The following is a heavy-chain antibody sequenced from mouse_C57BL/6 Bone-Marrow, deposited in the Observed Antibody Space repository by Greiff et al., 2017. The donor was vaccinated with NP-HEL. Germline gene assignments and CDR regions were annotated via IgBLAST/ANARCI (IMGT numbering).Heavy chain of an antibody. CDR2: IWRGGST. J-gene: IGHJ3*01. D-gene: IGHD1-1*01. CDR3: ARNSGGSSSDWFAY. Sequence: QVQLKESGPGLVQPSQSLSITCTVSGFSLTSYGVHWVRQSPGKGLEWLGVIWRGGSTDYNAAFLSRLSISKDNSKSQVSFKMNSLQADDTAIYYCARNSGGSSSDWFAYWGQGILVTVAA. V-gene: IGHV2-2*01. CDR1: GFSLTSYG.